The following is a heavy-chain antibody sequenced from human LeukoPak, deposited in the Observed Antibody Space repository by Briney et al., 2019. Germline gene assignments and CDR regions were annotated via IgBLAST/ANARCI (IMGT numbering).Heavy chain of an antibody. J-gene: IGHJ4*02. Sequence: RASVKVSCKASVGTFSSYAISWVRQAPGQGLEWMGGIIPIFGTANYAQKFQGRVTITADEFTSTAYMELSSLRSEDTAVYYCARATYYYGSGTYGTIDYWGQGTLVTVSS. CDR1: VGTFSSYA. CDR2: IIPIFGTA. CDR3: ARATYYYGSGTYGTIDY. V-gene: IGHV1-69*01. D-gene: IGHD3-10*01.